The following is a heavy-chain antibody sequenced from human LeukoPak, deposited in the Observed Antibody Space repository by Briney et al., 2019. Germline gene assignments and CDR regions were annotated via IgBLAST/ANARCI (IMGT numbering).Heavy chain of an antibody. D-gene: IGHD3-3*02. CDR3: ARAFYPGYYSYMAV. Sequence: NASETLSLTCTVSGNSISSGDYYWSWIRQPPGKGLEWIGYIYYSGSTNYNPSLKSRVTISVDTSKNQFSLKLSSVTAADTAVYYCARAFYPGYYSYMAVWGKGTTVTVSS. CDR1: GNSISSGDYY. CDR2: IYYSGST. J-gene: IGHJ6*03. V-gene: IGHV4-61*08.